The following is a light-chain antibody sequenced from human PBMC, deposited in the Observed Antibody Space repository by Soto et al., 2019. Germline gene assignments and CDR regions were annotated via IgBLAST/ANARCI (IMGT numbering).Light chain of an antibody. J-gene: IGKJ2*02. V-gene: IGKV3-15*01. CDR3: QQYNNLPPCT. Sequence: EIVMTQSPATVSVSPGERVTLSCRASQSVSSNLGWYQQNPGQAPRLLIYGASTRATGIPDRFSGSGSGTEFTLTISSLQSEDFAVYYCQQYNNLPPCTFGQGTKLEI. CDR2: GAS. CDR1: QSVSSN.